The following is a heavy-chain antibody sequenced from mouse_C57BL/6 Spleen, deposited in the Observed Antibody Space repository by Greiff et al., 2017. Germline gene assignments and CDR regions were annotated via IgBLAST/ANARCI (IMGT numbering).Heavy chain of an antibody. V-gene: IGHV1-55*01. CDR3: ARERVNQSLYYFDY. J-gene: IGHJ2*01. CDR2: IYPGSGST. Sequence: QVQLQQPGAELVKPGASVKMSCKASGYTFTSYWITWVKQRPGQGLEWIGDIYPGSGSTNYNEKFKSKATLTVDTSSSTAYMQRSSLTSEDSAVYYCARERVNQSLYYFDYWGQGTTLTVSS. CDR1: GYTFTSYW. D-gene: IGHD2-1*01.